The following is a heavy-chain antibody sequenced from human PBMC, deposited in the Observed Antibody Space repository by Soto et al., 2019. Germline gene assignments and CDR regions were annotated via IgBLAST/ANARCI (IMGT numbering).Heavy chain of an antibody. CDR1: GFRFEDYA. J-gene: IGHJ6*02. D-gene: IGHD3-10*01. Sequence: EVQLVESGGGLVQPGRSLRVSCAASGFRFEDYAMHWVRQAPGKGLEWVSGIAWNSDIIGYADSVKGRFTISRDNGKNSLYLQMNSLRPEDTALHYCAKDHYGSAIYGMDVWGQGTTVTVSS. V-gene: IGHV3-9*01. CDR3: AKDHYGSAIYGMDV. CDR2: IAWNSDII.